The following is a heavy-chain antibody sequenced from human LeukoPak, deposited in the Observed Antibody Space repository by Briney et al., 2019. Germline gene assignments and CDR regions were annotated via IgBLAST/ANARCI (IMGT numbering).Heavy chain of an antibody. CDR2: ISYDGSNK. Sequence: GGSLRLSCAASGFTFSSYAMHWVRQAPGKGLEWVAVISYDGSNKYYADSVKGRFTISRDNSKNTLYLQMNSLRAEDTAVYYCARASIAARPGFDPWGQGTLVTVSS. CDR3: ARASIAARPGFDP. CDR1: GFTFSSYA. J-gene: IGHJ5*02. D-gene: IGHD6-6*01. V-gene: IGHV3-30*04.